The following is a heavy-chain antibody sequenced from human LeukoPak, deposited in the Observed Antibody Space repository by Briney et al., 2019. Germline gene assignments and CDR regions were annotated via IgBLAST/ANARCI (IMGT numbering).Heavy chain of an antibody. CDR2: TYGGGST. Sequence: GGSLRLSCAASGFTVSYNYMTWVRQAPGKGLEWVSVTYGGGSTYYADSVKGRFTISRDISKNTVYLQMNSLRAEDTAVFYCARGQQLVRIGYWGQGTLVTVSS. J-gene: IGHJ4*02. D-gene: IGHD6-13*01. CDR3: ARGQQLVRIGY. CDR1: GFTVSYNY. V-gene: IGHV3-66*01.